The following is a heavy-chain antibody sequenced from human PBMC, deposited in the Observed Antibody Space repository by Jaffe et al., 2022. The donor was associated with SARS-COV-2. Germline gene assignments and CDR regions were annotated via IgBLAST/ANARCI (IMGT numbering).Heavy chain of an antibody. CDR2: FYSSVIS. Sequence: QVQLQESGPGLVKPSETLSLTCTVSGGSISGYFWSWIRQPAGKGLEWIGRFYSSVISNYNTSLNSRVTMSVDTSKNQFSLKLSSVTAADTAVYYCARGVPLVAAEPKVAFDIWGQGTMVTVSS. J-gene: IGHJ3*02. D-gene: IGHD2-15*01. V-gene: IGHV4-4*07. CDR3: ARGVPLVAAEPKVAFDI. CDR1: GGSISGYF.